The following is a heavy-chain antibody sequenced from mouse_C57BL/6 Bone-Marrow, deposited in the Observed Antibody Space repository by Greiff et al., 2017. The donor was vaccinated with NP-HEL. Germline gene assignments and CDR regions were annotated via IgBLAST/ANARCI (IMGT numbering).Heavy chain of an antibody. D-gene: IGHD2-2*01. CDR3: ARGLLWLRRRDYYAMDY. CDR2: IHPNSGST. Sequence: QVQLQQPGAELVKKGEAGQVYSSGARRTLTLSFIPLLPPLPGPCLDWIGMIHPNSGSTNYNEKFKSKATLTVDKSSSTAYMQLSSLTSEDSAVYYCARGLLWLRRRDYYAMDYWGQGTSVTVSS. J-gene: IGHJ4*01. CDR1: RRTLTLSF. V-gene: IGHV1-64*01.